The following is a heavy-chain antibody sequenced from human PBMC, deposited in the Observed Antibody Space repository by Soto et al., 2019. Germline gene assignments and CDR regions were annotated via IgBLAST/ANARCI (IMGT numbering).Heavy chain of an antibody. Sequence: EVQLVESGGGLVQPGGSLRLSCAASGFSFRTYWMAWVRQAPGKGLEWVANINQDESEKHYVDSVKGRFTISRDNAKSSLYLQMYSLRAEDTAVYYCVSSNIVGRPGGGQGTMVTVSS. CDR1: GFSFRTYW. CDR3: VSSNIVGRPG. J-gene: IGHJ3*01. V-gene: IGHV3-7*01. CDR2: INQDESEK. D-gene: IGHD6-6*01.